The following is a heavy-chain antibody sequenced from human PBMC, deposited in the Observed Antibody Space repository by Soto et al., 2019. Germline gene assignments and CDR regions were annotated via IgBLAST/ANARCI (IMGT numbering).Heavy chain of an antibody. CDR3: ARASYYYDSSGPFDY. CDR2: IKQDGSAK. Sequence: EVQLVESGGGLVQPGGSLRLSCAASGFTFSSYWMSWVRQAPGKGLEWVANIKQDGSAKYYVDSVKGRFTISRDNAKNSLYLQMNSLRAEDTAVYYCARASYYYDSSGPFDYWGQGTLVTVSS. J-gene: IGHJ4*02. CDR1: GFTFSSYW. V-gene: IGHV3-7*05. D-gene: IGHD3-22*01.